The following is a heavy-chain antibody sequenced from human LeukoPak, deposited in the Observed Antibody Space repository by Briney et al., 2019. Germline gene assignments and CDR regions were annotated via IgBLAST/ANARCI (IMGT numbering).Heavy chain of an antibody. J-gene: IGHJ6*02. CDR3: ARDVVPGRRGDYHYGMDV. CDR1: GGTFSSYA. V-gene: IGHV1-69*04. Sequence: SVKVSCKASGGTFSSYAISWVRQAPGQGLEWMGRIIPILGIANYAQKFQGRVTITADKSTSTAYMELSSLRSEDTAVYYCARDVVPGRRGDYHYGMDVWGQGTTVTVSS. CDR2: IIPILGIA. D-gene: IGHD2-2*01.